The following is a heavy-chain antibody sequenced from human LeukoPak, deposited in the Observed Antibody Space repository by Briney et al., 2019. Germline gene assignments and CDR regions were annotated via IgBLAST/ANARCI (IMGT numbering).Heavy chain of an antibody. CDR2: ISPEGTVK. CDR1: GFSFSTLR. J-gene: IGHJ4*02. Sequence: GGSLRLPCAASGFSFSTLRMHWVRQAPGKGLEWVAVISPEGTVKFRADSVKDRFTISRDNSKNTLYLQMNSLTVEDTAVYYCTKEVRGFAGFDYWGQGTLVTVSS. CDR3: TKEVRGFAGFDY. V-gene: IGHV3-30*18. D-gene: IGHD3-10*01.